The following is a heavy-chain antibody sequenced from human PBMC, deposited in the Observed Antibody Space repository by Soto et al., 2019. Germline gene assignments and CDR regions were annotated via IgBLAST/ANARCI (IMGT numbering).Heavy chain of an antibody. V-gene: IGHV3-30*18. J-gene: IGHJ4*02. CDR1: GFTFSSYG. D-gene: IGHD3-10*01. CDR3: AKDNVVRGVIVEGLDY. Sequence: QVQLVESGGGVVQPGRSLRLSCEASGFTFSSYGMHWVRQAPGKGLEWVAFISNDGSNKYYADSVKGRCTISRDNSKNRLYLQMNSLRAEDKAVYSCAKDNVVRGVIVEGLDYWGQGTLVTVSS. CDR2: ISNDGSNK.